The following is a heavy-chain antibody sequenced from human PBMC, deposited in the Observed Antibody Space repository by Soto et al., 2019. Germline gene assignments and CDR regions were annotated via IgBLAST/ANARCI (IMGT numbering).Heavy chain of an antibody. V-gene: IGHV4-59*01. J-gene: IGHJ6*02. Sequence: SETLSLTCTVSGGSSSSYYWSWIRQPPGKGLEWIGYIYYSGSTNYNPSLKSRVTISVDTSKNQFSLKLSSVTAADTAVYYCARERDYYGSASRPPGDYCYAMDVWGPGTTVTVSS. D-gene: IGHD3-10*01. CDR3: ARERDYYGSASRPPGDYCYAMDV. CDR1: GGSSSSYY. CDR2: IYYSGST.